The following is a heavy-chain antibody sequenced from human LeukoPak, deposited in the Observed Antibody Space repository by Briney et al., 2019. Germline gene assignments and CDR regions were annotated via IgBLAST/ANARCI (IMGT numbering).Heavy chain of an antibody. J-gene: IGHJ6*03. CDR3: ARSPPSNYYYYYMDV. CDR1: GFTFSSYA. Sequence: GRSLRLSCAASGFTFSSYAMHWVRQAPGKGLEWVAVISYDGSNKYYADSVKGRFTISRDNSKNTLYLQMNSLRAEDAAVYYCARSPPSNYYYYYMDVWGKGTTVTVPS. CDR2: ISYDGSNK. V-gene: IGHV3-30-3*01. D-gene: IGHD1-14*01.